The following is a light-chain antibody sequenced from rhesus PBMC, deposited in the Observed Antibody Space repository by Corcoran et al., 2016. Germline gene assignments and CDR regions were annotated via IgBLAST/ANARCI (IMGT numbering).Light chain of an antibody. CDR3: LQHSNWPLT. V-gene: IGKV3-24*01. CDR2: GAS. CDR1: QSVSSS. J-gene: IGKJ4*01. Sequence: EIVMTQSPATLSLSPGERATLSCRASQSVSSSLAWYQQKPGQAPRLLIYGASSRATGIPDRFRGSGSGTDVTLTISSLEPEDVAVYYCLQHSNWPLTCGGGTKVELK.